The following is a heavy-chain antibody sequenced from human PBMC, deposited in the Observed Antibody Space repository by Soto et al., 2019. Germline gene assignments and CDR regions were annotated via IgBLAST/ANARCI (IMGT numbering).Heavy chain of an antibody. D-gene: IGHD2-2*01. Sequence: PSETLSLTCTVSGGSISSSSYYWGWIRQPPGKGLEWIGSIYYSGSTYYNPSLKSRVTISVDTSKNQFSLKLSSVTAADTAVYYCARHVVEYCSSTSRYLGGVTGWFDPWGQGTLVTVSS. J-gene: IGHJ5*02. CDR2: IYYSGST. V-gene: IGHV4-39*01. CDR1: GGSISSSSYY. CDR3: ARHVVEYCSSTSRYLGGVTGWFDP.